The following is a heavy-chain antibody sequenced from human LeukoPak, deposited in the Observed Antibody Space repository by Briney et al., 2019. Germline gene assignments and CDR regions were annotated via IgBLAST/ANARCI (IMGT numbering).Heavy chain of an antibody. CDR1: GFTFSSYS. CDR2: ISSSSSYI. J-gene: IGHJ6*02. Sequence: GGSLRLSCAASGFTFSSYSMNWVRQAPGKGLEWVSSISSSSSYIYYADPVKGRFTISRDNAKNSLYLQMNSLRAEDTAVYYCAREYYYGSGDYAYYYYGMDVWGQGTTVTVSS. V-gene: IGHV3-21*01. CDR3: AREYYYGSGDYAYYYYGMDV. D-gene: IGHD3-10*01.